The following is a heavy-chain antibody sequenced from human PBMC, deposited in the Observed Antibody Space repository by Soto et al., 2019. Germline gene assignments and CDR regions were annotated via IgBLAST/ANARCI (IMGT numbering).Heavy chain of an antibody. J-gene: IGHJ4*02. D-gene: IGHD3-10*01. V-gene: IGHV3-7*01. CDR3: XXSXSXDX. Sequence: CAASGFTFSSDWMNWVRQAPGKGKEWVANIKQDGSDKYYVDSVKGRLTISRDNAKNSLYLQMNSLRAEDTAVYYYXXSXSXDXXXXGTLVTVSS. CDR1: GFTFSSDW. CDR2: IKQDGSDK.